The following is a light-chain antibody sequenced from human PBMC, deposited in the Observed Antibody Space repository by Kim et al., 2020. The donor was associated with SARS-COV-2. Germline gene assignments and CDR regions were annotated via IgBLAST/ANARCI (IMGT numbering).Light chain of an antibody. V-gene: IGKV1-27*01. CDR2: AAS. CDR3: QKYNVAPWT. Sequence: DIQMTQSPSSLSASVGDRVTITCRASQGISNYLAWYQQKAGKVPKLLIYAASTMQSGVTSRFSGSGSGTDFTLTISSLQPEDVATYYCQKYNVAPWTFGQGTKVDIK. CDR1: QGISNY. J-gene: IGKJ1*01.